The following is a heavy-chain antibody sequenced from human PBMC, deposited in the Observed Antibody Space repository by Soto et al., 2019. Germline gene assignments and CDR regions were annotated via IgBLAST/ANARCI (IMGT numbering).Heavy chain of an antibody. CDR1: GGTFSSYA. V-gene: IGHV1-69*06. J-gene: IGHJ6*02. Sequence: QVQLVQSGAEVKKPGSSVKVSCKASGGTFSSYAISWVRQAPGQGLEWMGGIIPIFGTANYAQKFQGRVTITADKSTSTAYMELSSLRSEDTAVYYCARGLAVAGMGYYYYGMDVWGQGTTVTVA. CDR3: ARGLAVAGMGYYYYGMDV. CDR2: IIPIFGTA. D-gene: IGHD6-19*01.